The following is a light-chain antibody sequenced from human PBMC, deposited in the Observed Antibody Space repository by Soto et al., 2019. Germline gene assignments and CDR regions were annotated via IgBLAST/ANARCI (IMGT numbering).Light chain of an antibody. Sequence: EIVLTQSPGTLSLSPGERATLSCRASQSVSNSYLAWYQQKPGRAPSLLIYGASSRATGIPYRFSGSGYGTDFTLTISRREPEDFAVYYCQQYGSSPPFIFGPGTKVDIK. J-gene: IGKJ3*01. CDR3: QQYGSSPPFI. V-gene: IGKV3-20*01. CDR1: QSVSNSY. CDR2: GAS.